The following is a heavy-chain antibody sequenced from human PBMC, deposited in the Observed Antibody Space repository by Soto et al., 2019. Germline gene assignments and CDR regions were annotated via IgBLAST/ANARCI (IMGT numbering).Heavy chain of an antibody. CDR1: GGSISSYY. J-gene: IGHJ5*02. CDR3: AKVGPYDPGSYMFRYNWFGP. D-gene: IGHD3-10*01. Sequence: SETLSLTCSVSGGSISSYYWSWIRQPPGKGLEWIGYIYRSGSTNYNPSLKSRVTLSVDTSKNQFSLNMSSLTSADTAVYYCAKVGPYDPGSYMFRYNWFGPWGPGTLVT. V-gene: IGHV4-59*01. CDR2: IYRSGST.